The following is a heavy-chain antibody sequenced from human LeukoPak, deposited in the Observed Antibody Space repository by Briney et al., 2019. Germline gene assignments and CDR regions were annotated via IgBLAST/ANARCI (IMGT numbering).Heavy chain of an antibody. J-gene: IGHJ1*01. Sequence: SSETLSLTCTVSGGSISSYYWSWIRQPPGKGLEWTGYIYYSGSTNYNPSLKSRVTISVDTSKNQFSPKLSSVTAADTAVYYCARGGWYPESFQHWGQGALVTVSS. V-gene: IGHV4-59*01. CDR2: IYYSGST. CDR1: GGSISSYY. CDR3: ARGGWYPESFQH. D-gene: IGHD6-19*01.